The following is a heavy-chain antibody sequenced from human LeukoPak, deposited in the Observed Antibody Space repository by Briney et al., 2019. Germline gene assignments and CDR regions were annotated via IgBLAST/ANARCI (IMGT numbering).Heavy chain of an antibody. CDR1: GFTFSNYA. CDR3: ARLLKGRDDYNDY. J-gene: IGHJ4*02. V-gene: IGHV3-23*01. CDR2: ISGSGGTT. D-gene: IGHD5-24*01. Sequence: GGSLRFSCAASGFTFSNYAMSWVRQAPGKGLEWVSAISGSGGTTFYADSVKGRFTISRDNSKNTLYLQMNSLRAEDTAVYYCARLLKGRDDYNDYWGQGTLVTVSS.